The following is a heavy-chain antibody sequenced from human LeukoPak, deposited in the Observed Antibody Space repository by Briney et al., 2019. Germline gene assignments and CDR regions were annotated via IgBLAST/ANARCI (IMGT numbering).Heavy chain of an antibody. D-gene: IGHD6-19*01. CDR3: AKVCSGWTHYYYGMDV. V-gene: IGHV3-23*01. Sequence: GGSLRLSCAASGFTFSSYAMTWVRQAPGRGLEWVSSVDGGGGGTYYADSVKGRFTISRDNSKDTLYLQMNSLRAEDTAVYYCAKVCSGWTHYYYGMDVWGQGTTVTVSS. CDR2: VDGGGGGT. CDR1: GFTFSSYA. J-gene: IGHJ6*02.